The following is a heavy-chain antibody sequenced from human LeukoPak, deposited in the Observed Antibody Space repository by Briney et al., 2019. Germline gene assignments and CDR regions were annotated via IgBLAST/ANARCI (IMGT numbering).Heavy chain of an antibody. CDR2: INPNSGGT. CDR1: GGTFSSYA. CDR3: ARGWGAIEVPGTTDY. J-gene: IGHJ4*02. V-gene: IGHV1-2*02. Sequence: GASVKVSCKASGGTFSSYAISWVRQAPGQGLEWMGWINPNSGGTNSAQKFQGRVSMTRDTSISTAYMELSRLRSDDTAVYYCARGWGAIEVPGTTDYWGQGTLVTVSS. D-gene: IGHD1-1*01.